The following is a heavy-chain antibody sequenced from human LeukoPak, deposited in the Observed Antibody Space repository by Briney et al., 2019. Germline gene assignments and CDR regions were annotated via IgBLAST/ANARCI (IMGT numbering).Heavy chain of an antibody. Sequence: SETLSLTCTVSGGSISIYYWSWIRQPPGKGLAWIGYIYYSGSTNYNPSLKSRVTISVDTSKNQFSLKLSSVTAADTAVYYCARDRPGYSSGWYQESDYYYYMDVWGKGTTVTISS. V-gene: IGHV4-59*01. J-gene: IGHJ6*03. CDR3: ARDRPGYSSGWYQESDYYYYMDV. CDR2: IYYSGST. CDR1: GGSISIYY. D-gene: IGHD6-19*01.